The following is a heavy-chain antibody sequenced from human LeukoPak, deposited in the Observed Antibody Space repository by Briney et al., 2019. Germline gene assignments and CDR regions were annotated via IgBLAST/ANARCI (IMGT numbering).Heavy chain of an antibody. CDR3: AKRDYSSGQYGMDV. D-gene: IGHD4-11*01. V-gene: IGHV3-23*01. Sequence: PGGSLRLSCAASGFTFSSYAMSWVRQAPGKGLEWVSTIGGSGDNTNYADSVKGRFTISRDNSENTLFLQMNSLRAEDSAVYYCAKRDYSSGQYGMDVWGQGTTVTVS. CDR2: IGGSGDNT. CDR1: GFTFSSYA. J-gene: IGHJ6*02.